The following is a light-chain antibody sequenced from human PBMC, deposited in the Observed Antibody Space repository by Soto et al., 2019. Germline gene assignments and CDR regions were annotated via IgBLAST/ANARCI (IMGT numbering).Light chain of an antibody. J-gene: IGKJ3*01. CDR3: QKYNSAPFT. CDR2: AAS. Sequence: DIPMTQSPSSLSASVGDRVTITCRASQGISNFLGWYQQKPGKVPKLLIYAASTLQSGVPSRFSGSGSGTDLTLSISSLQPEDVSPYYCQKYNSAPFTFGPGTKVDIK. CDR1: QGISNF. V-gene: IGKV1-27*01.